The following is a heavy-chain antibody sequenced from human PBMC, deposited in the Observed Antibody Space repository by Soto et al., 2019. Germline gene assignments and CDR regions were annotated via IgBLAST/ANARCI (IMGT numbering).Heavy chain of an antibody. CDR1: GGSISGSY. J-gene: IGHJ4*02. V-gene: IGHV4-59*01. D-gene: IGHD6-19*01. Sequence: PSETLCLTCSVSGGSISGSYWRCIRQSPGKGLERLGYVYYTGSTNYSPSLRSRVSISVDTSKNEFSLRLSSVTAAPTALHFCARSVAVPGAHLDYWGQGTQVTVSS. CDR3: ARSVAVPGAHLDY. CDR2: VYYTGST.